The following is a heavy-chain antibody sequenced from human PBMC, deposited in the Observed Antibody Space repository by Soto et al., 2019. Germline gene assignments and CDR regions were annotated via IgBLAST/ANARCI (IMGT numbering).Heavy chain of an antibody. J-gene: IGHJ5*02. CDR2: IYYSGST. V-gene: IGHV4-59*08. D-gene: IGHD5-18*01. Sequence: QVQLQESGPGLVKPSETLSLTCTVSGGSISSYYWSWIRQPPGKGLEWIGYIYYSGSTNYDPSPKRRVTRSVDTSKNQFSLKLSSVTAADTAVDYCARHRFLVDTVYWFDPWGQGTLVTVSS. CDR1: GGSISSYY. CDR3: ARHRFLVDTVYWFDP.